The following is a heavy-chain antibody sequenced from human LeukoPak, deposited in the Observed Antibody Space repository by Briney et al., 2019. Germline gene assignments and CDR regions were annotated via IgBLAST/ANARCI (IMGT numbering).Heavy chain of an antibody. J-gene: IGHJ4*02. CDR3: ARPDSIALSGIIDQ. CDR1: GYSFTSYW. V-gene: IGHV5-51*01. Sequence: GESLKISCKASGYSFTSYWIAWVRQMPGKGLEWMGIIYPGDSQTRYSPSFQGQVTISADNSITTAYLQWSSLEASDSAMYYCARPDSIALSGIIDQWGQGTLVTVSS. CDR2: IYPGDSQT. D-gene: IGHD6-6*01.